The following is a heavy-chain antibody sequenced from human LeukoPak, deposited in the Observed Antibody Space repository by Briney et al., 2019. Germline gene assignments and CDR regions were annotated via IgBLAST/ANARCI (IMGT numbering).Heavy chain of an antibody. V-gene: IGHV3-53*01. CDR2: IYSGGST. CDR3: ASVLTGYYDYFDY. D-gene: IGHD3-9*01. J-gene: IGHJ4*02. Sequence: GGSLRLSCAASGFIVSSNYMSWVRQAPGKGLEWVSVIYSGGSTYYADSVKGRSTISRDNSKNTLYLQMNSLRAEDTAVYYCASVLTGYYDYFDYWGQGTLVTVSS. CDR1: GFIVSSNY.